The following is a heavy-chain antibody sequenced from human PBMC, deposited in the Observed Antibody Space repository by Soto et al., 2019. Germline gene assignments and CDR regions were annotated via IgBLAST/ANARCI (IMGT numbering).Heavy chain of an antibody. V-gene: IGHV4-38-2*01. CDR3: ATDYGDVPYNWFDP. CDR1: GYSISSGYY. CDR2: IYHSGST. J-gene: IGHJ5*02. Sequence: ETLSLTCAVSGYSISSGYYWGWIRQPPGKGLEWIGSIYHSGSTYYNPSLKSRVTISVDTSKNQFSLKLSSVTAADTAVYYCATDYGDVPYNWFDPWGQGTLVTVSS. D-gene: IGHD4-17*01.